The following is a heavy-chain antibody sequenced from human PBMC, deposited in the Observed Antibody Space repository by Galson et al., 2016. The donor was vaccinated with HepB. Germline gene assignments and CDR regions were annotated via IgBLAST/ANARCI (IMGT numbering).Heavy chain of an antibody. CDR3: ARAGSRSYLWWFDL. Sequence: SLRLSCAASGFTFSSYGMHWVRQAPGKGLEWVAAIWYDGSNKYYVDSVEGRFTTSRDNAKDSSYLQMNSLTVDDTATYYCARAGSRSYLWWFDLWGQGSLVTVSS. J-gene: IGHJ5*02. CDR1: GFTFSSYG. CDR2: IWYDGSNK. V-gene: IGHV3-33*01. D-gene: IGHD1-26*01.